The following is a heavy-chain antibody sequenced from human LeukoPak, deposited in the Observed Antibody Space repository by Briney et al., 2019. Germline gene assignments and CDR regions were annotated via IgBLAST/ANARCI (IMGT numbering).Heavy chain of an antibody. Sequence: GGSLRLSCAASGFTFSRYTINCVRQAPGKGLEWVSSITISSSYIYYADSVKGRFTLSRDNAKNSLYLQMNSLRAEDTAVYYCARDLGVYYDSSGYDWGQGTLVTVSS. CDR2: ITISSSYI. V-gene: IGHV3-21*01. CDR1: GFTFSRYT. D-gene: IGHD3-22*01. J-gene: IGHJ4*02. CDR3: ARDLGVYYDSSGYD.